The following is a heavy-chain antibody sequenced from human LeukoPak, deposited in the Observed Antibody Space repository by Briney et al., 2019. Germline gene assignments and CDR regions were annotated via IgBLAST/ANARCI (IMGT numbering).Heavy chain of an antibody. J-gene: IGHJ6*03. CDR1: GYTFTGYY. CDR3: ARVQALLYYYYMDV. V-gene: IGHV1-2*02. D-gene: IGHD1-26*01. CDR2: INPNSGGT. Sequence: ASVKVSCKASGYTFTGYYMHWVRQAPGQGLEWMGWINPNSGGTNYAQKFQGRVTMTRDTSISTAYMELSRLRSDDTAVYYCARVQALLYYYYMDVWGNGTTVTVSS.